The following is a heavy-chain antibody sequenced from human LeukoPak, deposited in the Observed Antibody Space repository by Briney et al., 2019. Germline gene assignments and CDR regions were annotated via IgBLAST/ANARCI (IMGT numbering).Heavy chain of an antibody. CDR2: INPNSGGT. CDR3: ARDGISRSDFWSGFIRENYFDY. CDR1: GYTFTGYY. V-gene: IGHV1-2*02. D-gene: IGHD3-3*01. J-gene: IGHJ4*02. Sequence: ASVKVSCKASGYTFTGYYMHWVRQAPGQGHEWMGWINPNSGGTNYAQKFQGGVTMTRDTSISTAYMELSRLRSDDTAVYYCARDGISRSDFWSGFIRENYFDYWGQGTLVTVSS.